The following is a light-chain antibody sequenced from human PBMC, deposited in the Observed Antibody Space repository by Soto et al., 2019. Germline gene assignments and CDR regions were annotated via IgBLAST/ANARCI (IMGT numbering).Light chain of an antibody. CDR1: QSSSNW. CDR2: DAS. CDR3: QQYNTYST. J-gene: IGKJ2*01. Sequence: DIQMTQFPSTLSASVRDRVTITCRASQSSSNWLARYQQKPGKTPKLLIYDASSLKSGVPSRFSGSGSGTEFTLPISSLQPDDVATYYCQQYNTYSTFGQGPKVEI. V-gene: IGKV1-5*01.